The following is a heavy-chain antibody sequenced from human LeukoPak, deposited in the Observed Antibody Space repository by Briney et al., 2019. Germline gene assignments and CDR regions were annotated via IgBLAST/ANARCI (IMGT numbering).Heavy chain of an antibody. Sequence: GGSLRLSCAASGFTFSSYSVNWVRQAPGKGLEWMSSISSSSSYIYYADSVKGRFTISRDNSKNTLYLQMNSLRADDTAVYYCARRAGAYSHPYDYWGQGTLVTASS. D-gene: IGHD4/OR15-4a*01. V-gene: IGHV3-21*04. CDR2: ISSSSSYI. CDR1: GFTFSSYS. CDR3: ARRAGAYSHPYDY. J-gene: IGHJ4*02.